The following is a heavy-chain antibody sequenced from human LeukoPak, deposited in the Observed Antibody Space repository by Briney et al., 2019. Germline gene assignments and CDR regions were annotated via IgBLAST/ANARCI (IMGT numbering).Heavy chain of an antibody. CDR1: GFTFDDYG. V-gene: IGHV3-20*04. CDR3: ARGVGHDILTGYFDY. Sequence: GGSLRLSCAASGFTFDDYGLSWVRHAPGKGLEWVSGINWNGGSTGYADSVKGRFTISRDNAKNSLYLQMNSLRAEDTALYYCARGVGHDILTGYFDYWGQGTLVNVSS. J-gene: IGHJ4*02. D-gene: IGHD3-9*01. CDR2: INWNGGST.